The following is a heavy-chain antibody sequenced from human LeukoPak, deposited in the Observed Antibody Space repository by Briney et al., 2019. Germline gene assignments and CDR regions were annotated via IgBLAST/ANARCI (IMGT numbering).Heavy chain of an antibody. CDR1: GYTFTGYY. CDR3: AREDGDYYYGMDV. V-gene: IGHV1-2*02. CDR2: INPNSGGT. D-gene: IGHD4-17*01. Sequence: ASVKVSCTASGYTFTGYYMHWVRQAPGQGLEWMGWINPNSGGTNYAQKFQGRVTMTRDTSISTAYMELSRLRSDDTAVYYCAREDGDYYYGMDVWGQGTTVTVS. J-gene: IGHJ6*02.